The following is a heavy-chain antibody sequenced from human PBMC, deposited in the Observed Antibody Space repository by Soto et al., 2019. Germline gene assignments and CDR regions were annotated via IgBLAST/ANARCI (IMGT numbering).Heavy chain of an antibody. CDR1: GYSFTSYW. Sequence: GESLKISCKGSGYSFTSYWISWVRQMPGKGLEWMGRIDPSDSYTNYSPSFQGHVTISADKSISTAYLQWSSLKASDTAMYYCARLVGSSSSLYYYGMDVWGQGTTVTVSS. V-gene: IGHV5-10-1*01. CDR2: IDPSDSYT. D-gene: IGHD6-6*01. CDR3: ARLVGSSSSLYYYGMDV. J-gene: IGHJ6*02.